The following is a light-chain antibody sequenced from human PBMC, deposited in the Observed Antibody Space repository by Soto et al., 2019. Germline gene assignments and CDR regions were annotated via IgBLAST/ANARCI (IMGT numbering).Light chain of an antibody. J-gene: IGLJ3*02. CDR1: SSNVGSNT. CDR3: AAWDDSLNGWV. Sequence: QSVLTQPPSASGTPGQRVTISCSGSSSNVGSNTVNWYQHLPGTAPKLLIYNNNQRPSGVPDRFSGSKSGTSASLAISGRQSADEADYYCAAWDDSLNGWVFGGGTKLTVL. V-gene: IGLV1-44*01. CDR2: NNN.